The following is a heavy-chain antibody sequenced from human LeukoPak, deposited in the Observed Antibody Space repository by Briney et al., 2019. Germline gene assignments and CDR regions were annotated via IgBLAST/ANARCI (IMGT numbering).Heavy chain of an antibody. Sequence: GGSLRLSCAASGFTFSSYWMSWVSQAPGKGLEWVANIKQDGSEKYYVDSVKGRFTISRDNAKSSLYLQMNSLRAEDTAVYYCARLREITFGGVIGIDYWGQGTLVTVSS. D-gene: IGHD3-16*02. V-gene: IGHV3-7*01. CDR3: ARLREITFGGVIGIDY. J-gene: IGHJ4*02. CDR1: GFTFSSYW. CDR2: IKQDGSEK.